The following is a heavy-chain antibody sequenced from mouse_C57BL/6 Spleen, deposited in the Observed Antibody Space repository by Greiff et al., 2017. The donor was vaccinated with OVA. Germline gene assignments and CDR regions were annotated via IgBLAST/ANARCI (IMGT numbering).Heavy chain of an antibody. CDR3: TTTAQATLFAY. CDR1: GFNIKDDY. J-gene: IGHJ3*01. Sequence: EVQLQESGAELVRPGASVKLSCTASGFNIKDDYMHWVKQRPEQGLEWIGWIDPENGDTEYASKFQGKATITADTSSNTAYLQLSSLTSEDTAVYYCTTTAQATLFAYWGQGTLVTVSA. D-gene: IGHD3-2*02. CDR2: IDPENGDT. V-gene: IGHV14-4*01.